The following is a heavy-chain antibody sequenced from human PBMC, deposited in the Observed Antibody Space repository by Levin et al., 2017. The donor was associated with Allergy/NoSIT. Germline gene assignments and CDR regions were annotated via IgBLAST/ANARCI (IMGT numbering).Heavy chain of an antibody. CDR3: AKGPNSYGMDV. V-gene: IGHV3-23*01. Sequence: GGSLRLSCAASGFTFSSYAMSWVRQAPGKGLEWVSTISDSGYSTYYADSVKGRFTISRDNSKNTLYLQMNSLRAEDTAVYYCAKGPNSYGMDVWGQGTTVTVSS. CDR1: GFTFSSYA. CDR2: ISDSGYST. J-gene: IGHJ6*02.